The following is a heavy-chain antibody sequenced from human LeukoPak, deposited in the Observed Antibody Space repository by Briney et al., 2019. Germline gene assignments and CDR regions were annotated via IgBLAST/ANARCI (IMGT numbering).Heavy chain of an antibody. D-gene: IGHD3-22*01. Sequence: GGSLRLSCAASGFTFSTYAMSWVRQAPGKGLEWVSAISGSGGSTYYADSVKGRFTISRDNSKNTLYLQMNSLRAEDTAVYYCAKDYYDSSGYLFDYWGQGTLVTVSS. CDR3: AKDYYDSSGYLFDY. CDR2: ISGSGGST. V-gene: IGHV3-23*01. CDR1: GFTFSTYA. J-gene: IGHJ4*02.